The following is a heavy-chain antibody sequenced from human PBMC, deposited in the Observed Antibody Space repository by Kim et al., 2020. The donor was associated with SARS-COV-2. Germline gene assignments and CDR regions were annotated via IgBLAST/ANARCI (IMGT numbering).Heavy chain of an antibody. Sequence: GGSLRLSCAASGFTFSSYWMSWVRQAPGKGLEWVANIKQDAGEKYYVDSVKGRLTISRDNAKNSLFLQMNSLRVEDTAVYYCARDLSRQWDGFIDYWGQGTLVTVSS. J-gene: IGHJ4*02. V-gene: IGHV3-7*03. D-gene: IGHD1-26*01. CDR2: IKQDAGEK. CDR3: ARDLSRQWDGFIDY. CDR1: GFTFSSYW.